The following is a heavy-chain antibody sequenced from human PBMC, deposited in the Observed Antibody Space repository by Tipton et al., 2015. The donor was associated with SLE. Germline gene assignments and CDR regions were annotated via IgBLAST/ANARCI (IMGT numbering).Heavy chain of an antibody. CDR2: SNHSGSTNYSGST. Sequence: TLSLTCAVYGGSFSGYYWSWIRQPPGKGLEWIGESNHSGSTNYSGSTNYNPSLKSRVTISLATSKNQFSLKLSSATAADTAVYYCARGGVLGFHPSAFDIWGQGTMVTVSS. V-gene: IGHV4-34*01. J-gene: IGHJ3*02. CDR3: ARGGVLGFHPSAFDI. D-gene: IGHD3-10*01. CDR1: GGSFSGYY.